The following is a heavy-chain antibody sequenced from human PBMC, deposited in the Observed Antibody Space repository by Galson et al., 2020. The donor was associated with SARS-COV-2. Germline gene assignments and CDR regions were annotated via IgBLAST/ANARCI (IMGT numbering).Heavy chain of an antibody. CDR2: IYHSWAT. D-gene: IGHD3-10*01. J-gene: IGHJ4*02. V-gene: IGHV4-38-2*02. Sequence: ASETLSLTCNVSTYSMTKNYYWGWVRQPPGKGLEWIGSIYHSWATLYSPSLKSRVTMSIDTSENQFSLKLSSVTAADTAVYYCARARISGSGYFFDLWGQGSPLTVSS. CDR3: ARARISGSGYFFDL. CDR1: TYSMTKNYY.